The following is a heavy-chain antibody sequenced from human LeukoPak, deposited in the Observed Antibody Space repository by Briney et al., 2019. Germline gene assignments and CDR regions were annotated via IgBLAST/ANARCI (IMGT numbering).Heavy chain of an antibody. Sequence: GGSLRLSCAASGFTFSSYGMHWVRQAPGKGLEWVAVISRDGSNKYYADSVKGRFTISRDDSKNTLYLQMNSLRAEDTAVYYCAKAPGRSGYFPHYYYYMDVWGKGTTVTVSS. CDR2: ISRDGSNK. J-gene: IGHJ6*03. V-gene: IGHV3-30*18. CDR3: AKAPGRSGYFPHYYYYMDV. D-gene: IGHD3-3*01. CDR1: GFTFSSYG.